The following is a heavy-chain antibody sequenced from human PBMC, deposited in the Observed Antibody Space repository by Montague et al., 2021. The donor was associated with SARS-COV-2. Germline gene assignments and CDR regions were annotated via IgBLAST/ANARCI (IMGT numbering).Heavy chain of an antibody. Sequence: SETLSLTCAVYGGSFSGYYLNWIRQPPGEGLEWIGEINHNGSTNXNPSLKSRVTIAVDTSKNQVSLKLTSVTAADTAVFYCARSTVTNSPFGFSNKLRSRYNGIDVWGQGTTVTVSS. J-gene: IGHJ6*02. V-gene: IGHV4-34*01. CDR1: GGSFSGYY. CDR3: ARSTVTNSPFGFSNKLRSRYNGIDV. D-gene: IGHD4-17*01. CDR2: INHNGST.